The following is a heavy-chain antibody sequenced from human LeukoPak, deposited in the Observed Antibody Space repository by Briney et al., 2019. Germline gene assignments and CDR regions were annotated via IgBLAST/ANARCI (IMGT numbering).Heavy chain of an antibody. D-gene: IGHD6-13*01. J-gene: IGHJ4*02. V-gene: IGHV3-23*01. Sequence: GGSLRLSCAASGFTFSSYAMSWVRQAPGKGLEWVSAISGSGGSTYYADSVKGRFTISRDNSKNTLYLQMNSLRAEDTAVYYCARAGSSSWSTYFDYWGQGTLVTVSS. CDR3: ARAGSSSWSTYFDY. CDR1: GFTFSSYA. CDR2: ISGSGGST.